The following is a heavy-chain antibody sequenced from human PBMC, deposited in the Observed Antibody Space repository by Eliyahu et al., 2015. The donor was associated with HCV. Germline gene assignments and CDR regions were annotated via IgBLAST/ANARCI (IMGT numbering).Heavy chain of an antibody. Sequence: EVQLVESGGGLVQPGGSLRLSCAASGFTFSXYWMSWVRQAPGKGLEGVANIKQDGSEKYHVDSVKGRFTISRDNAKNSLYLQMNSLRAEDTAVYYCARDDYYGSGSPFALHWGQGTLVTVSS. V-gene: IGHV3-7*01. CDR2: IKQDGSEK. J-gene: IGHJ4*02. D-gene: IGHD3-10*01. CDR3: ARDDYYGSGSPFALH. CDR1: GFTFSXYW.